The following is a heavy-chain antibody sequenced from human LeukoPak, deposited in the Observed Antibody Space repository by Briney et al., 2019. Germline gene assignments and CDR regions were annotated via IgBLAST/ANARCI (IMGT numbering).Heavy chain of an antibody. CDR1: GFTFSSYA. Sequence: PGGSLRLSCAASGFTFSSYAMSWVRQAPGKGLEWVSAISGSGGSTYYADSVKGRFTISRDNSKNTLYLQMNSLRAEDTAVYYCAKDQDTMIVVVVYYFDYWGQGTLVTVSS. CDR2: ISGSGGST. CDR3: AKDQDTMIVVVVYYFDY. V-gene: IGHV3-23*01. J-gene: IGHJ4*02. D-gene: IGHD3-22*01.